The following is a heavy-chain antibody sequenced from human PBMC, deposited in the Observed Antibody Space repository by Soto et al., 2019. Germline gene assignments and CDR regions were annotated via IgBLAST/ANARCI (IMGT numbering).Heavy chain of an antibody. Sequence: PSSTLSLTCPVSGGSIGGFYWSWILQCPGKGLEWIGYIYSSGNTNYNPSLKSRVTMSVDTSKNQVSLKLSSVTAADTAVNYREKTRITSTAATFDPWGQGTVVTVSS. V-gene: IGHV4-59*01. CDR3: EKTRITSTAATFDP. CDR1: GGSIGGFY. CDR2: IYSSGNT. J-gene: IGHJ5*02. D-gene: IGHD1-20*01.